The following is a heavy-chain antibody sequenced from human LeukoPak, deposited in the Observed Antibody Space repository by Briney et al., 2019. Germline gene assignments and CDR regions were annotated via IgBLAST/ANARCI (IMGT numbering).Heavy chain of an antibody. CDR1: GFIFNNYA. CDR3: SRTPGFSNYYHMDV. J-gene: IGHJ6*03. V-gene: IGHV3-23*01. CDR2: ISGSGGNT. Sequence: PGVSLRLSCTASGFIFNNYAMNWVRQAPGKGLEWVSAISGSGGNTYYANSVKGRFAISRDNSKNTLFLQMNSLRAEDTAVYYCSRTPGFSNYYHMDVWGIGTTVTVP. D-gene: IGHD2-2*01.